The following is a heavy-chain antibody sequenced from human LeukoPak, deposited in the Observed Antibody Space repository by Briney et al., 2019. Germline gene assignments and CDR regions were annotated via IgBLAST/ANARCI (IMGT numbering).Heavy chain of an antibody. CDR1: GFTLTTYA. D-gene: IGHD1-26*01. Sequence: GGSLRLSCAASGFTLTTYAMYWVRQAPGKGLVWVSRLTADGSSTIYADSVMGRFTVSRDIAKNTLYLEMNSLRAEDTAVYYCAKDRHSGSYYGFPFDYWGQGTLVTVSS. CDR2: LTADGSST. CDR3: AKDRHSGSYYGFPFDY. V-gene: IGHV3-74*01. J-gene: IGHJ4*02.